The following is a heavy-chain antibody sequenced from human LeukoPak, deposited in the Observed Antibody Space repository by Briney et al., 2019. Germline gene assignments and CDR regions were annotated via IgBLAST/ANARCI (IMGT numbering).Heavy chain of an antibody. CDR2: IRYDGSDK. CDR1: GFTFSTYG. V-gene: IGHV3-30*02. J-gene: IGHJ5*02. D-gene: IGHD6-13*01. Sequence: PGGSLRLSCSASGFTFSTYGIHWVRQAPGKGLEWVAFIRYDGSDKYYADSVKGRFTISRDNSKNTVYLQMNSLRAGDTAVYYCARDADPWWKGAAAGVNWFDPWGQGTLVTVSS. CDR3: ARDADPWWKGAAAGVNWFDP.